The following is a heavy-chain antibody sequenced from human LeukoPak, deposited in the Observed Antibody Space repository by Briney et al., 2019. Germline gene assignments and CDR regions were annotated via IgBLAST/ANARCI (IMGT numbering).Heavy chain of an antibody. V-gene: IGHV3-74*01. CDR3: ARDRGYATPDY. J-gene: IGHJ4*02. CDR2: LSSDGSRT. D-gene: IGHD5-18*01. Sequence: GRSLRLSCAASGFTFSSYGMHWVRQAPGKGLVWVSHLSSDGSRTSYADSVKGRFTISRDNANNTLYLQMNSLRAEDTAVYYCARDRGYATPDYWGQGTLVTVSS. CDR1: GFTFSSYG.